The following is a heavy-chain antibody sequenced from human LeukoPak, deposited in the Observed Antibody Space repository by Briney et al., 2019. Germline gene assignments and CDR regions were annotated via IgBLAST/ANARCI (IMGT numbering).Heavy chain of an antibody. CDR2: IYYSGST. Sequence: SETLSLTCTVSGYSISSYYWSWIRQPPGKGLEWIGYIYYSGSTNYNPSLKSRVTISVDTSKNQFSLKLSSVTAADTAVYYCARGGGSYYYFDYWGQGTLVTVSS. CDR3: ARGGGSYYYFDY. CDR1: GYSISSYY. V-gene: IGHV4-59*01. J-gene: IGHJ4*02. D-gene: IGHD1-26*01.